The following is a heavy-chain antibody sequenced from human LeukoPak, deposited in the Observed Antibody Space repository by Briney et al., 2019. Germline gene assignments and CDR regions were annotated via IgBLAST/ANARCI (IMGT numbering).Heavy chain of an antibody. D-gene: IGHD6-19*01. J-gene: IGHJ4*02. Sequence: TGGSLRLSCAASGFTFSSHDMHWVRQPTGKGLEWVSVIGTAGNTYYADSVKGRFTISRENAKNSLYLQMDNLRAEDTAVYYRARSKSYSSGWTDFDCWGQGTLVTVSS. CDR1: GFTFSSHD. CDR3: ARSKSYSSGWTDFDC. V-gene: IGHV3-13*01. CDR2: IGTAGNT.